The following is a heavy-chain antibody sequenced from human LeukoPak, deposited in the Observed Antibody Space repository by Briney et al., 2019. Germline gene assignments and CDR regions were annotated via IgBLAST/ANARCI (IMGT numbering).Heavy chain of an antibody. CDR1: GFTFSSYE. D-gene: IGHD3-22*01. V-gene: IGHV3-48*03. CDR3: VRESYVPMIIGDY. Sequence: PGGSLRLSCAASGFTFSSYEMNWVRQAPGKGLEWVSFISNVGNTIYYADSVKGRFTISRDNAKNSLYLQMNSLRDEDTAVYYCVRESYVPMIIGDYWGQGTLVTVSS. CDR2: ISNVGNTI. J-gene: IGHJ4*02.